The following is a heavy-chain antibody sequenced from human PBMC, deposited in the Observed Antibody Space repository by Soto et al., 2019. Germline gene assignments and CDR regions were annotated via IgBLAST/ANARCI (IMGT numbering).Heavy chain of an antibody. J-gene: IGHJ5*02. Sequence: TSETLSPTCTVSGGSISSSSYYWGWIRQPPGKGLEWIGSIYYSGSTYYNPSLKSRVTISVDTSKNQFSLKLSSVTAADTAVYYCATRIYYDFWSGYQNWFDPWGQGTLVTVSS. CDR3: ATRIYYDFWSGYQNWFDP. CDR2: IYYSGST. D-gene: IGHD3-3*01. V-gene: IGHV4-39*01. CDR1: GGSISSSSYY.